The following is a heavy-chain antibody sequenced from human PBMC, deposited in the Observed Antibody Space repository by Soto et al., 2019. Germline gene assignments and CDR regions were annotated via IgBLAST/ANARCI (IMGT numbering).Heavy chain of an antibody. D-gene: IGHD4-17*01. V-gene: IGHV4-30-4*01. CDR3: ARGIGGDYYFDY. CDR2: IYYSGST. Sequence: SETLSLTCIVSGGSISSGDYCWSWIRQPPGKGLEWIGYIYYSGSTYYNPSLKSRVSISVDTSRNQFSLKLSSVTAADTAVYYCARGIGGDYYFDYWGQGTRVTVSS. J-gene: IGHJ4*02. CDR1: GGSISSGDYC.